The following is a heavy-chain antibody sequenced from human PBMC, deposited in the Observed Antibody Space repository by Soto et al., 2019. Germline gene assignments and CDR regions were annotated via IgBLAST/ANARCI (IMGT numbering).Heavy chain of an antibody. J-gene: IGHJ4*02. V-gene: IGHV3-30-3*01. CDR2: ISYDGSNK. D-gene: IGHD1-26*01. CDR1: GFTFSSYA. CDR3: ARVRDHSGSYLYYFDY. Sequence: LRLSCAASGFTFSSYAMHWVRQAPGKGLEWVAVISYDGSNKYYADSVKGRFTISRDNSKNTLYLQMNSLRAEDTAVYYCARVRDHSGSYLYYFDYWGQGTLVTVSS.